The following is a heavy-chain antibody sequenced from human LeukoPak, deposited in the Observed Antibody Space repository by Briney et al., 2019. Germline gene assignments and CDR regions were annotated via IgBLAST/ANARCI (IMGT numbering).Heavy chain of an antibody. CDR3: ARSLKSFTAVSDT. J-gene: IGHJ3*01. CDR2: IYYTGNT. V-gene: IGHV4-59*01. D-gene: IGHD2-21*02. CDR1: GGSMNSYY. Sequence: TSETLSLTCTVSGGSMNSYYWSWIRQPPGKGLEWIAYIYYTGNTNYNPSLKSRVTISSDTSKNQFSLKLSSVTAADTALYYCARSLKSFTAVSDTWGQGTMVTVSS.